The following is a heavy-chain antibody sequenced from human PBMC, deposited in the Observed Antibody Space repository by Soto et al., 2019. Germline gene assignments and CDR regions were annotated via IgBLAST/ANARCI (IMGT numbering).Heavy chain of an antibody. CDR2: IYYSGST. Sequence: PSETLSLTCTVSGGSISSSSYYWGWIRQPPGKGLEWIGSIYYSGSTYYNPSLKSRVTISVDMSKNQFSLKLSSVTAADTAVYYCARQRERMITFGGVIDYFDYRGQGTLVTVSS. CDR1: GGSISSSSYY. D-gene: IGHD3-16*02. CDR3: ARQRERMITFGGVIDYFDY. J-gene: IGHJ4*02. V-gene: IGHV4-39*01.